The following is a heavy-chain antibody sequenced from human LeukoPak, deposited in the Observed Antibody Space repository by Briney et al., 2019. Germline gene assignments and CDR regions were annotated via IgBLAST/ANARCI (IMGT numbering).Heavy chain of an antibody. D-gene: IGHD2-15*01. Sequence: GGSLRLSCSVSGFTFKLYWMHWVRQAPGKGPVWVSRINDDGSDTTYADSVKGRFTISRDDAKNMLFLQMNSLRAEDTAVYYCVRGGPSTWSWGQGTLVTVSS. CDR1: GFTFKLYW. CDR2: INDDGSDT. CDR3: VRGGPSTWS. J-gene: IGHJ5*02. V-gene: IGHV3-74*01.